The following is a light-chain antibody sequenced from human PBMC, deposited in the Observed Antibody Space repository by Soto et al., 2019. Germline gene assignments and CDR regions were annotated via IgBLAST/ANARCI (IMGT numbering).Light chain of an antibody. CDR1: QGVSSH. CDR2: AAS. V-gene: IGKV3-15*01. J-gene: IGKJ1*01. CDR3: HQYNNWPWT. Sequence: ETMITRSPVTLSVSPGDTATLSCKASQGVSSHLAWYQQKPGQAPRLLIYAASTRATGIPVRFSGSGSETEFTLTIRSLQSEDSALYYCHQYNNWPWTFGQGSNVDVK.